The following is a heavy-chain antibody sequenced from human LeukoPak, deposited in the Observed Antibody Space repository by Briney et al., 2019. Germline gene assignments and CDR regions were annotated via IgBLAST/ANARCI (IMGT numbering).Heavy chain of an antibody. J-gene: IGHJ4*02. CDR1: GASISSSNSY. V-gene: IGHV4-39*01. CDR2: IYYTGNT. CDR3: ARQTGSGLFTLP. D-gene: IGHD3/OR15-3a*01. Sequence: SETLSITCTVSGASISSSNSYWGWIRQPPGKGLEWIGGIYYTGNTYYNASLKSRVTISIDTSKNQISLRLTSVTATDTAMYYCARQTGSGLFTLPGGQGTLVTVSS.